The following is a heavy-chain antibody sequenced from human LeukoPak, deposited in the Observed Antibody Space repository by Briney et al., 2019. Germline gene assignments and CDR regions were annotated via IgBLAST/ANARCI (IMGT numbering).Heavy chain of an antibody. CDR1: GFTFSSYE. Sequence: PGGSLRLSCAASGFTFSSYEMNWVRQAPGKGLEGISYISSSGSTKYYADSVQGRFSISRDNAQNSLFLQMNSLSAEDTAVYYCARDRGRSALDDAFDIWGQGTRVTVSS. D-gene: IGHD3-10*01. CDR2: ISSSGSTK. V-gene: IGHV3-48*03. CDR3: ARDRGRSALDDAFDI. J-gene: IGHJ3*02.